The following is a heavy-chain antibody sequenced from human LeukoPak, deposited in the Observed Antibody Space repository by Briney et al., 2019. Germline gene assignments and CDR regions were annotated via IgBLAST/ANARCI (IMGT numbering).Heavy chain of an antibody. CDR1: GFTFSSYS. Sequence: GGSLRLSCAASGFTFSSYSMNWVRQAPGKGLEWLSYISSSGDTIYYADSVKGRFTISRDNAKNSLYLQMNSLRADDTAVYYCAREVYGDNYFDYWGQGTLVTVSS. CDR2: ISSSGDTI. D-gene: IGHD4-17*01. V-gene: IGHV3-48*04. J-gene: IGHJ4*02. CDR3: AREVYGDNYFDY.